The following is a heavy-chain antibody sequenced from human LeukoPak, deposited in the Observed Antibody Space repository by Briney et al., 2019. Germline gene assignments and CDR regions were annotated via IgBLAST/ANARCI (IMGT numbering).Heavy chain of an antibody. Sequence: GGSLRLSCAASGFTFSNYDMSWVRQAPGKGLEWVSSISDSGGSTYYADSVKGRFTISRDNSKNTLYLQMTNLRAADTAVYYCARVGGSWELILWGQGTLVTVS. J-gene: IGHJ4*02. D-gene: IGHD2-15*01. V-gene: IGHV3-23*01. CDR2: ISDSGGST. CDR3: ARVGGSWELIL. CDR1: GFTFSNYD.